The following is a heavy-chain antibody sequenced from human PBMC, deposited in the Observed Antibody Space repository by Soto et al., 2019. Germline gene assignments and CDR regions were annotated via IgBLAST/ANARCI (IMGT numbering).Heavy chain of an antibody. D-gene: IGHD6-13*01. CDR1: GFTFSSYG. CDR3: EKSRGGSSWYEGDS. J-gene: IGHJ4*02. CDR2: ISYAGDYQ. V-gene: IGHV3-30*18. Sequence: QVQLVESGGGVVQPGRSLRLSCAASGFTFSSYGMHWVRQAPGKGLEWVAVISYAGDYQYYADSVKGRFTISRDNSKNTLYLQMNTLRPEDTAVYFCEKSRGGSSWYEGDSWGQGTLVTVSS.